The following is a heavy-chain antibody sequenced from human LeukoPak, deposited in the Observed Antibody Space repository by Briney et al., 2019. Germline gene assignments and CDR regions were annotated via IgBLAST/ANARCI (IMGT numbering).Heavy chain of an antibody. D-gene: IGHD5-18*01. V-gene: IGHV4-34*01. J-gene: IGHJ4*02. CDR2: INHSGST. Sequence: SETLSLTCAVYGGSFSGYYWSWIRQPPGKGLEWIGEINHSGSTNYNPSLKSRVTISVDTSKNQFSLKLSSVTAADTAVYYCARGTVAQRGYSYGYFDYWGQGTLVTVSS. CDR3: ARGTVAQRGYSYGYFDY. CDR1: GGSFSGYY.